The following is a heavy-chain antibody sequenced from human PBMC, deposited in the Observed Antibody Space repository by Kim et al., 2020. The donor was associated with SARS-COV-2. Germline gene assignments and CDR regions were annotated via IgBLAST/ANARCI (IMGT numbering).Heavy chain of an antibody. CDR1: GGSISSSSYY. CDR3: ARRNAGRRGGAQSNNWFDP. Sequence: SETLSLTCTVSGGSISSSSYYWGWIRQPPGKGLEWIGSIYYSGSTYYNPSLKSRVTISVDTSKNQFSLKLSSVTAADTAVYYCARRNAGRRGGAQSNNWFDPWGQGTLVTVSS. V-gene: IGHV4-39*01. CDR2: IYYSGST. J-gene: IGHJ5*02. D-gene: IGHD3-16*01.